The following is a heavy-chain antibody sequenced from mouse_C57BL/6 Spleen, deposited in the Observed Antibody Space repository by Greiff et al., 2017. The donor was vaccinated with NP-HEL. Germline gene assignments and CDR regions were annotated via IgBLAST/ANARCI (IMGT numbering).Heavy chain of an antibody. D-gene: IGHD1-1*01. CDR3: TTGGSSLYAMDY. Sequence: EVQLQQSGAELVRPGASVKLSCTASGFNIKDDYMHWVKQRPEQGLEWIGWIDPENGDTEYASKFQGKATITADTSSNTAYLQLSSLTSEDTAVYYCTTGGSSLYAMDYWGQGTSVTVSS. J-gene: IGHJ4*01. CDR1: GFNIKDDY. V-gene: IGHV14-4*01. CDR2: IDPENGDT.